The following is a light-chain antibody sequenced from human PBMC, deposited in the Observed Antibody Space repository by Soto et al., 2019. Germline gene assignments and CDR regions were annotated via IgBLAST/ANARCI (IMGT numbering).Light chain of an antibody. J-gene: IGKJ4*01. V-gene: IGKV3D-15*01. Sequence: EIVMTQSPATLSVSPGERATLSCRASQSVSSTLAWYQQKPGQAPRLLIYVASTRATGIPARFSGSGSGTEFTLTISSLQSEDFAVYYCQQYNKWPLSFGGGTKVEIK. CDR3: QQYNKWPLS. CDR2: VAS. CDR1: QSVSST.